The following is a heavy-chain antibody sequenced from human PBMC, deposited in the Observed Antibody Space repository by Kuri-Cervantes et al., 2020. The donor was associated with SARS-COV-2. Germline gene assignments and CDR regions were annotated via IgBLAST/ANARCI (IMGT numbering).Heavy chain of an antibody. J-gene: IGHJ6*02. CDR3: ARDRKAAAGTYYDHCMDV. D-gene: IGHD6-13*01. CDR2: ISAYNGNT. V-gene: IGHV1-18*01. CDR1: GYTFTSYG. Sequence: ASVKVSCKASGYTFTSYGISWVRQAPGQGLEWMGWISAYNGNTNYAQKLQGRVTMTTDTSTSTAYMELRSLRSDDTAVYYCARDRKAAAGTYYDHCMDVWGQGTTVTVSS.